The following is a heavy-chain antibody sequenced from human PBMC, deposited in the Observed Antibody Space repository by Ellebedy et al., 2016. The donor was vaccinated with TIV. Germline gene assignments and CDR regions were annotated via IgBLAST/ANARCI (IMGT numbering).Heavy chain of an antibody. CDR2: ISGSGGST. CDR3: ARDPDDYGVNGYFDL. J-gene: IGHJ2*01. V-gene: IGHV3-23*01. D-gene: IGHD4-17*01. CDR1: GFTFSSYA. Sequence: GESLKISCAASGFTFSSYAMSWVRQAPGKGLEWVSAISGSGGSTYYADSVKGRFTISRDNSKNTLYLQMNSLRAEDTAVYYCARDPDDYGVNGYFDLWGRGTLVTVSS.